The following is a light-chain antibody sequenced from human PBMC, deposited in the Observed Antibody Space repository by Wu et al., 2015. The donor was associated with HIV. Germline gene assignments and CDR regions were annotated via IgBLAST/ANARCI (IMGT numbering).Light chain of an antibody. Sequence: EIVFTQSPGTLSLSPGERATLSCRASQSIGTTYLAWYQHKPGQAPRRLIYGASIRAPGIPDRFSGSGSGTDFTLTISRLEPEDFAVYYCQQYGSSPWTFGQGTKVEIK. J-gene: IGKJ1*01. CDR3: QQYGSSPWT. V-gene: IGKV3-20*01. CDR1: QSIGTTY. CDR2: GAS.